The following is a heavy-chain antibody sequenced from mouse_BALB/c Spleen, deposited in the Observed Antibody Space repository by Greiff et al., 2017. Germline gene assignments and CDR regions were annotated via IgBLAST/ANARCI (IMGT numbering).Heavy chain of an antibody. CDR2: ISYSGRT. D-gene: IGHD1-1*01. CDR1: GYSITSYYV. J-gene: IGHJ2*01. Sequence: EVKLVESGPGLVKPSQSLSLTCTVTGYSITSYYVWYWIRQLPGNLQWWMGYISYSGRTSYNPSLKSRITITRDTSTNPFFLQLNSVTTEDTATYYCARLAPSITTAVFDYWGQGTTLTVSS. V-gene: IGHV3-2*02. CDR3: ARLAPSITTAVFDY.